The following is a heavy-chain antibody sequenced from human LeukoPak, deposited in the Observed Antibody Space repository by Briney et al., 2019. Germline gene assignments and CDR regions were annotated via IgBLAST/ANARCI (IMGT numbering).Heavy chain of an antibody. J-gene: IGHJ4*02. CDR1: GGSFSGYY. Sequence: PSETLSLTCAVYGGSFSGYYWSWIRQPPGKGLEGIGEINHSGSTNYNPSLKSRVTISVDTSKNQFSLKLSSVTAADTAVYYCASAGLRDCSSTSCYLLPDYWGQGTLVTVSS. CDR2: INHSGST. D-gene: IGHD2-2*01. V-gene: IGHV4-34*01. CDR3: ASAGLRDCSSTSCYLLPDY.